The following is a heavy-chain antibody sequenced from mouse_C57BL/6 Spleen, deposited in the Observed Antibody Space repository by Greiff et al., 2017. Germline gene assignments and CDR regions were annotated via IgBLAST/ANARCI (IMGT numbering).Heavy chain of an antibody. J-gene: IGHJ4*01. V-gene: IGHV5-4*01. Sequence: EVMLVESGGGLVKPGGSLKLSCAASGFTFSSYAMSWVRQTPEKRLEWVATISDGGRYTYYPDNVKGRFTISRDNAKNNLYLQMSHLKSEDTAMYYCARDRSSYAMDYWGQGTSVTVSS. CDR3: ARDRSSYAMDY. D-gene: IGHD1-1*01. CDR1: GFTFSSYA. CDR2: ISDGGRYT.